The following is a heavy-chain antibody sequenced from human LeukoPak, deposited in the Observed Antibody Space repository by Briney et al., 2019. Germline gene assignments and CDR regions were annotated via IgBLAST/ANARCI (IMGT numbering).Heavy chain of an antibody. CDR2: IYYSGST. CDR3: ARPAYRGSYYDAFDI. D-gene: IGHD1-26*01. V-gene: IGHV4-39*01. J-gene: IGHJ3*02. Sequence: SETLSLTCTVSGGSISSSSYYWGWIRQPPGKGLEWIGSIYYSGSTYYNPSLKSRVTISVDTSKNKFSLKLNFVTAADTAVYYCARPAYRGSYYDAFDIWGQGTMVTVSS. CDR1: GGSISSSSYY.